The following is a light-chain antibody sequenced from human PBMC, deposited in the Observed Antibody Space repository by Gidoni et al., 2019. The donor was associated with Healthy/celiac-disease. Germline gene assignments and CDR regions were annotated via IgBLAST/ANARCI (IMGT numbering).Light chain of an antibody. CDR1: QSINSY. CDR2: AAS. J-gene: IGKJ5*01. Sequence: DIQLTQSPSFLSASVGDRVTNTCRASQSINSYLNWYQQKPGKAPKLLIYAASSFQSGVPSRFSGSGSGTDFTLTISSLQPEDFATYYCQQSYSTLSITFGQGTRLEIK. CDR3: QQSYSTLSIT. V-gene: IGKV1-39*01.